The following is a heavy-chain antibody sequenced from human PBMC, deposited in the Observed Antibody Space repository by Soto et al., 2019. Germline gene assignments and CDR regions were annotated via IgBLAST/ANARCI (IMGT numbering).Heavy chain of an antibody. CDR1: GGSISSYY. J-gene: IGHJ6*02. D-gene: IGHD3-3*01. CDR3: ARDHPNYDFWSGRPYYYYGMDV. Sequence: SETLSLSCTVSGGSISSYYWSWIRQPPGKGLEWIGYIYYSGSTNYNPSLKSRVTISVDTSKNQFSLKLSSVTAADTAVYYSARDHPNYDFWSGRPYYYYGMDVWGQGTTVTVSS. V-gene: IGHV4-59*01. CDR2: IYYSGST.